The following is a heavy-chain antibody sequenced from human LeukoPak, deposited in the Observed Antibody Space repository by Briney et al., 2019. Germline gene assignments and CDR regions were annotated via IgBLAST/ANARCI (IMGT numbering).Heavy chain of an antibody. CDR1: GFSFSDAW. V-gene: IGHV3-15*01. CDR3: TTDGGY. Sequence: GGSLRLSCEASGFSFSDAWMSWVRQAPGKGLEWVGRIKSSGDGGTTDYTTPVKGRFTISRDDSRNTVFLQMNTLKTEDTAVYYCTTDGGYWGQGTLVTVSS. CDR2: IKSSGDGGTT. D-gene: IGHD2-15*01. J-gene: IGHJ4*02.